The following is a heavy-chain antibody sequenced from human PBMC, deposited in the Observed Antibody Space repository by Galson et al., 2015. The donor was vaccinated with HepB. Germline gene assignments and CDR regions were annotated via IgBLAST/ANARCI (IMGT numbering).Heavy chain of an antibody. V-gene: IGHV3-23*01. D-gene: IGHD6-6*01. CDR3: AKVSRTYSSSSLCLDY. Sequence: SLRLSCAASGFTFSSYAMSWVRQAPGKGLEWVSAISGSGGSTYYADSVKGRFTISRDNSKNTLYLQMNSLRAEDTAVYYCAKVSRTYSSSSLCLDYWGQGTLVTVSS. CDR1: GFTFSSYA. J-gene: IGHJ4*02. CDR2: ISGSGGST.